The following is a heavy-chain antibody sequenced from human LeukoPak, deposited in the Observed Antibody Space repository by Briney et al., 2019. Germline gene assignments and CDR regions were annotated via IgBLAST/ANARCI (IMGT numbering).Heavy chain of an antibody. V-gene: IGHV4-61*02. CDR2: IYTSGST. CDR1: GGSISSSSYY. CDR3: ARQGATKRDY. J-gene: IGHJ4*02. Sequence: TLSLTCTVSGGSISSSSYYWSWIRQPAGKGLEWIGRIYTSGSTNYNPSLKSRVTISVDTSKNQFSLKLSSVTAADTAVYYCARQGATKRDYWGQGTLVTVSS. D-gene: IGHD1-26*01.